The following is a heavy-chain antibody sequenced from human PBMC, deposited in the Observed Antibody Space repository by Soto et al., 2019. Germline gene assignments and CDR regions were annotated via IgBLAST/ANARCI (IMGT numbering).Heavy chain of an antibody. V-gene: IGHV3-30*18. Sequence: GGSLRLSCTASGFTFSSYGMHWVRQAPGKGLEWVAVISYDGSNKYYADSVKGRFTISRDNSKNTLYLQMNSLRAEDMAVYYCAKCHRWDGAPFRYYGMDIWGQGTTVTVSS. D-gene: IGHD1-26*01. CDR2: ISYDGSNK. CDR3: AKCHRWDGAPFRYYGMDI. J-gene: IGHJ6*02. CDR1: GFTFSSYG.